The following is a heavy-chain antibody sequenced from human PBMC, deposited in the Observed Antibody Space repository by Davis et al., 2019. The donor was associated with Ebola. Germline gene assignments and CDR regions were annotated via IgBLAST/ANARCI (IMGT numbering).Heavy chain of an antibody. V-gene: IGHV3-11*06. CDR1: GFTFTDYY. J-gene: IGHJ4*02. Sequence: GGSLRLSCAASGFTFTDYYMSWIRQAPGKGLEWISYMSGDSLYTNYADSVRGRFTISRDDAKNSLYLQMNSLTDEDTAVYYCARGYGSGRHFDYWGQGTLVTVSS. CDR3: ARGYGSGRHFDY. D-gene: IGHD3-10*01. CDR2: MSGDSLYT.